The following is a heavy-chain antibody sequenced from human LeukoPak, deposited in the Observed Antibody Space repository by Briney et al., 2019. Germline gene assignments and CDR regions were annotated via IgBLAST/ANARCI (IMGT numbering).Heavy chain of an antibody. CDR1: GGSFSGYY. Sequence: SETLSLTCAVYGGSFSGYYWSWIRQPPGKGLEWIGEINHSGSTNYNPSLKSRVTISVDTSKNQFSLKLSSVTAADTAVYYCARGFRGGYSYGYSGAFDIWGQGTMVTVSS. V-gene: IGHV4-34*01. J-gene: IGHJ3*02. D-gene: IGHD5-18*01. CDR3: ARGFRGGYSYGYSGAFDI. CDR2: INHSGST.